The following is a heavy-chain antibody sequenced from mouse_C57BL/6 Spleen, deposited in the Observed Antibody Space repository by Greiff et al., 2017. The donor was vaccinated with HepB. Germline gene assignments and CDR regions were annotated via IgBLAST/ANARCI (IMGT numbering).Heavy chain of an antibody. CDR3: AIGYYDQRRYSAMDY. CDR2: IHPSDSDT. CDR1: GYTFTSYW. Sequence: QVQLQQSGAELVKPGASVKVSCKASGYTFTSYWMHWVKQRPGQGLEWIGRIHPSDSDTNYNQKFKGKATLTVDKSSSKAYMQLSNLTSEDSAVYYCAIGYYDQRRYSAMDYWGQGTSVTVSS. V-gene: IGHV1-74*01. D-gene: IGHD2-4*01. J-gene: IGHJ4*01.